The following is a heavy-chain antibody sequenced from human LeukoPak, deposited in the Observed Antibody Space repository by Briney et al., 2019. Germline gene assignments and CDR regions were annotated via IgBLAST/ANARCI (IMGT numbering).Heavy chain of an antibody. CDR1: GYTFTSYG. V-gene: IGHV1-18*01. J-gene: IGHJ4*02. CDR2: ISAYNGNT. CDR3: ARWTGYSSGEVDY. D-gene: IGHD6-19*01. Sequence: GASVKVSCKASGYTFTSYGISWVRQAPGQGLEWMGWISAYNGNTNYAQKLQGRVTMTTDTSTSTAYIELRSLRSDDTAVYYCARWTGYSSGEVDYWGQGTLVTVSS.